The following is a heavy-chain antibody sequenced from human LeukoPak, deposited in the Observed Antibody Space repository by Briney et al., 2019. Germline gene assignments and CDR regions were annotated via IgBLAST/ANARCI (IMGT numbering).Heavy chain of an antibody. CDR2: IHHSGST. D-gene: IGHD1-26*01. CDR3: AREFVQGSSLPYFDY. V-gene: IGHV4-34*01. CDR1: GGSFSGYY. Sequence: TSETLSLTCAVYGGSFSGYYWSWIRQPPGKGLEWVGEIHHSGSTNSNPSLKSRVTISVDKSKNQFSLRLNSVTAADTAVYYCAREFVQGSSLPYFDYWGQGTLVTVSS. J-gene: IGHJ4*02.